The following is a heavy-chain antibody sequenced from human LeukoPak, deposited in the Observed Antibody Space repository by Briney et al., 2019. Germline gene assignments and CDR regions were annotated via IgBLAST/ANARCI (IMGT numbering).Heavy chain of an antibody. V-gene: IGHV3-53*01. CDR1: GFTVSSNY. CDR3: AYGINRDY. J-gene: IGHJ4*02. Sequence: GGSLRLSCALSGFTVSSNYMSCVRHAPGGGREWVSVMYSGGSKYYPDSVKGRFTIPRDNSKNKLYLQMNSLRAEDTAVYYCAYGINRDYWGQGTLVTVSS. CDR2: MYSGGSK. D-gene: IGHD3-10*01.